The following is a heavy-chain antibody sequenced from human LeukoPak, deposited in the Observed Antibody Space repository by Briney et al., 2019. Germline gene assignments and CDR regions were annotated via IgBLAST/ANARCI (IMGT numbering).Heavy chain of an antibody. J-gene: IGHJ4*02. CDR3: ARDREDIVVVVAATPLV. Sequence: GGSLRLSCAASGFTFSSYWMHWVRQAPGKGLVWVSRINSDGSSTSYADSVKGRFTISRDNAKNTLYLQMSSLRAEDTAVYYCARDREDIVVVVAATPLVWGQGTLVTVSS. CDR1: GFTFSSYW. D-gene: IGHD2-15*01. CDR2: INSDGSST. V-gene: IGHV3-74*01.